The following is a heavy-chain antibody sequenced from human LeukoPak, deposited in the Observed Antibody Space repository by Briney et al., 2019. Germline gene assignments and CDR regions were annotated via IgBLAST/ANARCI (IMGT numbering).Heavy chain of an antibody. CDR3: AKGSGSYLSPLYYFDY. CDR2: ISWNSGSI. V-gene: IGHV3-9*01. CDR1: GFTFDDYA. J-gene: IGHJ4*02. D-gene: IGHD1-26*01. Sequence: GRSLRLSCAASGFTFDDYAMHWVRQAPGKGLEWVSGISWNSGSIGYADSVKGRFTISRDNAKNSLYLQMNSLRAEDTAVYYCAKGSGSYLSPLYYFDYWGQGTLVTVSS.